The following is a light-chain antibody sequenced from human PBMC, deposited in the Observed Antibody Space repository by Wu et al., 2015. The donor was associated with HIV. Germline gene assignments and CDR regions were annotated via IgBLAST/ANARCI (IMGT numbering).Light chain of an antibody. CDR3: QQYNNWPPYS. J-gene: IGKJ2*03. Sequence: EIVLTQSPATLSLSPRERATLSCRAIQSVSTFLAWFQQKPGQAPRLLIYDASKRATGIPARFSGSGSGTQFTLTITNVQSADSAVYYCQQYNNWPPYSFGQGTKLEIK. CDR2: DAS. V-gene: IGKV3-11*01. CDR1: QSVSTF.